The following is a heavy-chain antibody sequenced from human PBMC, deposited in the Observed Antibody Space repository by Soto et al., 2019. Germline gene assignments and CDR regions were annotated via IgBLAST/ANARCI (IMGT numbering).Heavy chain of an antibody. CDR1: GFSLSTSGVG. D-gene: IGHD6-19*01. J-gene: IGHJ6*02. CDR2: IYWDDDK. V-gene: IGHV2-5*02. CDR3: AQSSGWHYYYYYGMDV. Sequence: QITLKESGPTLVKPTQTLTLTCTFSGFSLSTSGVGVGWIRQPPGKALEWLALIYWDDDKRYSPSLKSRLTTTKNTSKNQVVITMTTIAPVDTATYYCAQSSGWHYYYYYGMDVWGPGTTVTVSS.